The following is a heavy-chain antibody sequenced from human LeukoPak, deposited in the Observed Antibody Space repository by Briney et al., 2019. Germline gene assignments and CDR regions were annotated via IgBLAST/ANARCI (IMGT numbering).Heavy chain of an antibody. CDR2: ISGGGGST. D-gene: IGHD3-3*01. CDR3: ARDGGTIFGVVIIRGRGWFDP. V-gene: IGHV3-23*01. J-gene: IGHJ5*02. Sequence: PGGSLRLSCAASGFTFSSYAMNWVRQAPGKGLEWVSVISGGGGSTYYADSVKGRFTISRDNAKNTLYLQMNSLRAEDTAVYYCARDGGTIFGVVIIRGRGWFDPWGQGTLVTVSS. CDR1: GFTFSSYA.